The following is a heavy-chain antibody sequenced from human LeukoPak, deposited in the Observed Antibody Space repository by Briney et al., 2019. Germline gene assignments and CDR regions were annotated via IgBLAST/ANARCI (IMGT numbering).Heavy chain of an antibody. CDR3: ARKARNYYGSGDYYYYYYMDV. Sequence: GGSLRLSCAASGFTFDDYGMSWVRQAPGKGLEWVSGINWNGGSTGYADSVKGRFTISRDNAKNSLYLQMNSLRAEDTALYYCARKARNYYGSGDYYYYYYMDVWGKGTTVTVSS. V-gene: IGHV3-20*04. CDR2: INWNGGST. CDR1: GFTFDDYG. D-gene: IGHD3-10*01. J-gene: IGHJ6*03.